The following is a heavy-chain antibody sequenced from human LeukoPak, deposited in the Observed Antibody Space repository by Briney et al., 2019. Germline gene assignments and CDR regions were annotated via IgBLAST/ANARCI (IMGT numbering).Heavy chain of an antibody. D-gene: IGHD3-22*01. CDR2: INHKGST. Sequence: PSETLSLTCSVYGESFSDYYWSSIRQPPGKGLGWIGEINHKGSTNNNPSRKSQVTMSDDTFKNQFSLTLSCVAAADTAVYYCATVQDFEARGYYLGYWGHGTLVTVSS. CDR3: ATVQDFEARGYYLGY. J-gene: IGHJ4*01. V-gene: IGHV4-34*01. CDR1: GESFSDYY.